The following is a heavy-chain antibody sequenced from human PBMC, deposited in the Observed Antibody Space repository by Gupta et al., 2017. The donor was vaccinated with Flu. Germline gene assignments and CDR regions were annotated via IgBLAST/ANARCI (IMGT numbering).Heavy chain of an antibody. Sequence: QVQVVESGGGVVQSGRALRLPCTASGFTFSRYGLHWVRQASGEGLEVVAAMWYDGNNKYYADSVKGRFTISRDNSKNTLYLQMNSLRADDTAVYYCARGKTYSDYVNFYYGMDVWGQGTTVTVSS. CDR1: GFTFSRYG. V-gene: IGHV3-33*01. CDR2: MWYDGNNK. CDR3: ARGKTYSDYVNFYYGMDV. D-gene: IGHD5-12*01. J-gene: IGHJ6*02.